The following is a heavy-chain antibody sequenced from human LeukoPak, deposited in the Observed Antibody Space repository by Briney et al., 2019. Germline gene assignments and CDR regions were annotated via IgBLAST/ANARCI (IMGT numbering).Heavy chain of an antibody. CDR2: ISAYNGNT. CDR3: AREGAESSGWYPYYFDY. CDR1: GYTFTSYG. V-gene: IGHV1-18*01. J-gene: IGHJ4*02. D-gene: IGHD6-19*01. Sequence: GASVKVSCTASGYTFTSYGISWVRRAPGQGLEWMGWISAYNGNTNYAQKLQGRVTMTTDTSTSTAYMELRSLRSDDTAVYYCAREGAESSGWYPYYFDYWGQGTLVTVSS.